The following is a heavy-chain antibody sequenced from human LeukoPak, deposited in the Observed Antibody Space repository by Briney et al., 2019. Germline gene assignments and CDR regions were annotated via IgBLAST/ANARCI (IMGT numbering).Heavy chain of an antibody. J-gene: IGHJ4*02. D-gene: IGHD2-21*01. CDR1: GFTFSSYG. CDR2: IRYDGSNK. V-gene: IGHV3-30*02. Sequence: GGSLRLSCAASGFTFSSYGMHWVRQAPGKGLELVAFIRYDGSNKYYADSVKGRFTISRDNSKNTLYLQMNSLRAEDTAVYYCAPRVVVIAAPFDYWGQGTLVTVSS. CDR3: APRVVVIAAPFDY.